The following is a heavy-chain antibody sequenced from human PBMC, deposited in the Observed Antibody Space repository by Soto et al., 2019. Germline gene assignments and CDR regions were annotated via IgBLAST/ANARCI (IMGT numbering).Heavy chain of an antibody. D-gene: IGHD2-2*01. CDR2: IYYSGST. CDR1: GGSISSGGYY. J-gene: IGHJ5*02. Sequence: TSETLSLTCTVSGGSISSGGYYWSWIRQHPGKGLEWIGYIYYSGSTYYNPSLKSRVTISVDTSKNQFSLKLSSVTAADTAVYYCARDVETAAKGQPRYNWFDPWGQGTLVTVSS. CDR3: ARDVETAAKGQPRYNWFDP. V-gene: IGHV4-31*03.